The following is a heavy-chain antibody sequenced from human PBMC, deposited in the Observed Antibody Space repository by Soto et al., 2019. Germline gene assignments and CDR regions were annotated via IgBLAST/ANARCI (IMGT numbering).Heavy chain of an antibody. CDR3: ARHLIVGSATSKFYYGMDV. CDR2: MYHSGSA. D-gene: IGHD1-26*01. J-gene: IGHJ6*02. CDR1: GDSISRYY. Sequence: SATLSLTCTVSGDSISRYYWSWIRQPPGKELEWIGYMYHSGSANYNPSLKSRVTMAVDTSKNQFSLNLNSVTAADTAVYYCARHLIVGSATSKFYYGMDVWGQGTTVT. V-gene: IGHV4-59*08.